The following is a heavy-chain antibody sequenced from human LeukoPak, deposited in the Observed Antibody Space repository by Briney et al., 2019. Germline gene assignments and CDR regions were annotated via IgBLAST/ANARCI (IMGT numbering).Heavy chain of an antibody. CDR2: IYYSGST. Sequence: SETLSLTCTVSGGSISSYYWSWIRQPPGKGLEWIGYIYYSGSTNYNPSLKSRVTISVDTSKNQFSLKLSSVTAADTAVYYCARVGGYGDYYFDYWGQGTLVAVSS. V-gene: IGHV4-59*01. J-gene: IGHJ4*02. D-gene: IGHD4-17*01. CDR3: ARVGGYGDYYFDY. CDR1: GGSISSYY.